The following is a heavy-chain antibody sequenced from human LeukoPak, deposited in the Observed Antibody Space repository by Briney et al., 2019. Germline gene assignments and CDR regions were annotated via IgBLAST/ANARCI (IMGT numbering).Heavy chain of an antibody. Sequence: ASVKVSCKXSGYTFTGYYMHWVRQTPGQGLEWMGWINPNSGGTNYAQKFQGRVTMTRDTSISTAYMELSRLRSDDTAVYYCARDLGAVAGTRSAFDIWGQGTMVTVSS. CDR2: INPNSGGT. V-gene: IGHV1-2*02. CDR3: ARDLGAVAGTRSAFDI. D-gene: IGHD6-19*01. CDR1: GYTFTGYY. J-gene: IGHJ3*02.